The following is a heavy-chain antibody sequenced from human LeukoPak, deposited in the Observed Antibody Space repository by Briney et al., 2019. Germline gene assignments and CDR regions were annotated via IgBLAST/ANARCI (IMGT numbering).Heavy chain of an antibody. CDR1: GFTVSSNY. V-gene: IGHV3-53*01. CDR2: IYSGGST. CDR3: AKAAYYDSSGPDGEY. D-gene: IGHD3-22*01. J-gene: IGHJ4*02. Sequence: GGSLRLSCAASGFTVSSNYMSWVRQAPGKGLEWVSVIYSGGSTYYADSVKGRFTISRDNSKNTLYLQMNSLRAEDTAVYYCAKAAYYDSSGPDGEYWGQGTLVTVSS.